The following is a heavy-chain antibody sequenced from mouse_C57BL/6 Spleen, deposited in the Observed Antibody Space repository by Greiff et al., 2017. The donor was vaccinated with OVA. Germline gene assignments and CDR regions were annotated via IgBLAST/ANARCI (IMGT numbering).Heavy chain of an antibody. V-gene: IGHV5-6*01. CDR3: ARPDSNSFDY. CDR1: GFTFSSYG. Sequence: EVKLMESGGDLVKPGGSLKLSCAASGFTFSSYGMSWVRQTPDKRLEWVATISSGGSYTYYPDSVKGRFTISRDNAKNTLYLQMSSLKSEDTAMYYCARPDSNSFDYWGQGTTLTVSS. J-gene: IGHJ2*01. CDR2: ISSGGSYT.